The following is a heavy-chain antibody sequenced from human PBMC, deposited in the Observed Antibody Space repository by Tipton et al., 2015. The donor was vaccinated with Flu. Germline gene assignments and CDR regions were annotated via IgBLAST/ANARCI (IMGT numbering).Heavy chain of an antibody. CDR2: IYTSGST. V-gene: IGHV4-4*07. Sequence: TLSLTCTVSGGSISSYYWSWIRQPAGKGLEWIGRIYTSGSTNYNPSLKSRATMSVDTSKNQFSLKLSSVTAADTAVYYCARDSDVLLWFGEEMGAFDIWGQGTMVTVSS. CDR3: ARDSDVLLWFGEEMGAFDI. D-gene: IGHD3-10*01. CDR1: GGSISSYY. J-gene: IGHJ3*02.